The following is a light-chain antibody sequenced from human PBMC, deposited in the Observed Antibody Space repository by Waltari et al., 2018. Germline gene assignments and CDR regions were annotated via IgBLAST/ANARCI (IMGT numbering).Light chain of an antibody. J-gene: IGKJ4*01. CDR1: PTVLYSSNNQNY. V-gene: IGKV4-1*01. CDR2: WAS. CDR3: QQYYNTPLT. Sequence: IVMTQSPDALAVSLGERATINCKSRPTVLYSSNNQNYLAWYQQKPRQPPKLLIYWASTRESGVPDRFSGSGSGTDFTLTISSLQAEDVAVYYCQQYYNTPLTFGGGTKVEIK.